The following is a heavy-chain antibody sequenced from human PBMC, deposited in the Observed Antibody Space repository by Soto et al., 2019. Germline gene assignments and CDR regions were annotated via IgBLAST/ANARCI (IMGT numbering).Heavy chain of an antibody. CDR3: AKKPYDSSLPLGYFDY. J-gene: IGHJ4*02. CDR1: GFTFSSYA. D-gene: IGHD3-22*01. CDR2: ISGSGGST. Sequence: GGSLRLSCAASGFTFSSYAMSWVRQALGKGLEWVSAISGSGGSTYYADSVKGRFTISRDNSKNTLYLQMNSLRAEDTAVYYCAKKPYDSSLPLGYFDYWGQGTLVTVSS. V-gene: IGHV3-23*01.